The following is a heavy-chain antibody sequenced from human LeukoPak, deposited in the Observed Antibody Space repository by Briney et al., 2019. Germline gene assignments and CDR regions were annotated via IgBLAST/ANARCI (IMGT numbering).Heavy chain of an antibody. D-gene: IGHD5-12*01. CDR3: AREDSGYDYSPFYY. V-gene: IGHV4-59*01. Sequence: SETLSLTCTVSGGSISDYYWSWIRQPPGKGLEWIGYIYHTGSTSYNPSLKSRVIMSVETSQNQFSLKVRSVTAADTAVYYCAREDSGYDYSPFYYWGQGILVTVSS. J-gene: IGHJ4*02. CDR1: GGSISDYY. CDR2: IYHTGST.